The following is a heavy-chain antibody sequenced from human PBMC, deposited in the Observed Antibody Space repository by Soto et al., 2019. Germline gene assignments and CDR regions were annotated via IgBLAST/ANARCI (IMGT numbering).Heavy chain of an antibody. CDR1: GFIFSEST. CDR3: VEQAHGLDGVAFDY. D-gene: IGHD2-15*01. Sequence: EVQLVESGGGLVQPGGSLRLSCSASGFIFSESTIYWVRQVPGKGLEAISAVSTSGRSTYYADSVKDRFTISRDNSMNTLFLQMGSLRPEDTAIYYCVEQAHGLDGVAFDYWGQGTQVTVAS. V-gene: IGHV3-64D*06. J-gene: IGHJ4*02. CDR2: VSTSGRST.